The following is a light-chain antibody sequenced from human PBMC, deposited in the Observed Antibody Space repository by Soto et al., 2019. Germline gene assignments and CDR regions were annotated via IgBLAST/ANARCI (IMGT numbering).Light chain of an antibody. CDR2: AAS. CDR3: QQSDSTPYS. V-gene: IGKV1-39*01. J-gene: IGKJ2*01. CDR1: LSISSS. Sequence: DIQMTQSPPSLSASVGDRVTITCRASLSISSSLNWYQHKPGKAPKVLIYAASSLQSGVPSRFSGSGSGSDFTLTISSLQPEDFATYYCQQSDSTPYSFGQGTKLEIK.